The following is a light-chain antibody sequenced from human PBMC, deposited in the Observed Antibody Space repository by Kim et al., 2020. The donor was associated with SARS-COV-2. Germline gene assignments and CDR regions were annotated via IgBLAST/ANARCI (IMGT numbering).Light chain of an antibody. CDR2: EVT. CDR3: CSYAGANTIV. V-gene: IGLV2-23*02. Sequence: QSVLTQPASVSGSPGQSITISCTGTDNDVGSYNLVSWYQQRRGKAPQLMIYEVTKRPSGVSNRFSASKSGNTASLTISGLQPEDEADYYCCSYAGANTIVFGGGTQLTVL. CDR1: DNDVGSYNL. J-gene: IGLJ2*01.